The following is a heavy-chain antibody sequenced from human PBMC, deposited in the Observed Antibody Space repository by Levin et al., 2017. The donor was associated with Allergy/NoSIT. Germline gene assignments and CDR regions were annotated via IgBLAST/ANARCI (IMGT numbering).Heavy chain of an antibody. V-gene: IGHV3-23*01. CDR1: GFTFSSYG. CDR3: AKGRGAYAVVTAD. CDR2: IFGSGDST. J-gene: IGHJ4*02. D-gene: IGHD4-17*01. Sequence: GESLKISCAASGFTFSSYGMTWVRQAPGKGLEWVSAIFGSGDSTYYADSVKGRFTISRDNSKNTVYLQMSSLSAEDMAVYYCAKGRGAYAVVTADWGQGTLVTVSS.